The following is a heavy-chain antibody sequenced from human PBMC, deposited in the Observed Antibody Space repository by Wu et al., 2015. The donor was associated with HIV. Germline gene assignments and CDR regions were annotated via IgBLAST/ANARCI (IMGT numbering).Heavy chain of an antibody. J-gene: IGHJ4*02. D-gene: IGHD3-22*01. CDR3: ARDLTYYYDNSGYFRLDF. CDR1: GYIFTDYG. CDR2: ISTNSGKT. V-gene: IGHV1-18*01. Sequence: QVQLVQSGGEVKKPGASVKVSCKASGYIFTDYGITWVRKAPGQGLERMGWISTNSGKTNYAQRFQGRVIMTTETSSSTVYMDLTSLRSDDTAIYFCARDLTYYYDNSGYFRLDFWGQGTLVTVSS.